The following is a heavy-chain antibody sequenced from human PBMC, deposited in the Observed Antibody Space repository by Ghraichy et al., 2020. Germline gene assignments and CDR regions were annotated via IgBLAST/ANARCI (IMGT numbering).Heavy chain of an antibody. D-gene: IGHD3-9*01. CDR2: INTATGKA. CDR3: ARQDFDDLSGDYGSAAFGI. V-gene: IGHV7-4-1*02. J-gene: IGHJ3*02. CDR1: GYIFTDYG. Sequence: ASVKVSCKASGYIFTDYGLHWVRQAAGQGLQWMGWINTATGKATYAQGFTGRFVFSLDTSVRTTYLHISRLTAADTAVYYCARQDFDDLSGDYGSAAFGIWGQGTVVTVSS.